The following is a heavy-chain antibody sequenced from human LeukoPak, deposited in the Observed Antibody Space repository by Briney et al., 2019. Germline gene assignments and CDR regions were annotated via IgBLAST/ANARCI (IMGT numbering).Heavy chain of an antibody. D-gene: IGHD2-2*02. Sequence: GASVKVSCKASGYTFTGYYMHWVRQAPGQGLEWMGRINPNSGGTNYAQKFQGRVTMTRDTSISTAYMELRSLRSDDTAVYYCARGGLGYCSSTSCYTHLNWFDPWGQGTLVTVSS. CDR3: ARGGLGYCSSTSCYTHLNWFDP. CDR2: INPNSGGT. V-gene: IGHV1-2*06. CDR1: GYTFTGYY. J-gene: IGHJ5*02.